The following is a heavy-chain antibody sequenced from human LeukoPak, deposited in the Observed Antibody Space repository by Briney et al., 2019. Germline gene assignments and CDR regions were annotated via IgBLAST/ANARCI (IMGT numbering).Heavy chain of an antibody. V-gene: IGHV3-23*01. D-gene: IGHD3-10*01. CDR3: AKYYAARSRSFCL. J-gene: IGHJ4*02. CDR1: GFTFSSYA. Sequence: GGSLRLSCAASGFTFSSYAMTWVRQSPGKGLEWVSVIGSGGDTYYSDSVQGRFTISRDNSKNTMYLQMNSLRADDTAVYDCAKYYAARSRSFCLWGQGTLVTVSS. CDR2: IGSGGDT.